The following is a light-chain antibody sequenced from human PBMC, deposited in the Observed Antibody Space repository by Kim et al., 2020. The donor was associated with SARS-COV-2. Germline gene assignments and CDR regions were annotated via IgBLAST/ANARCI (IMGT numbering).Light chain of an antibody. Sequence: EIVLTQSPGTLSLSPGERATLSCRASQSVSSSYLAWYQQKPGQAPRLLIYGASSRATGIPDRFSGSGSGTDFTLTISRLEPEDFAVYYWQQYGSSPRTFGQGTKVDLK. J-gene: IGKJ1*01. CDR2: GAS. CDR3: QQYGSSPRT. V-gene: IGKV3-20*01. CDR1: QSVSSSY.